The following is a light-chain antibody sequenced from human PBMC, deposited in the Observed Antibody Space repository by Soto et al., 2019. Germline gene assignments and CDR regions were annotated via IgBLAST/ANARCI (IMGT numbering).Light chain of an antibody. J-gene: IGKJ2*03. CDR1: QNVISNY. Sequence: SLLTQSPGSLSLSQGEGATLSCRSSQNVISNYLAWYQKKPGQAPRLLIYGASRRATGIPDRFSGSGSGTDFTLTISRLEPEDFAVYYCQKYDTAPYSFGQGTKLEIK. CDR3: QKYDTAPYS. CDR2: GAS. V-gene: IGKV3-20*01.